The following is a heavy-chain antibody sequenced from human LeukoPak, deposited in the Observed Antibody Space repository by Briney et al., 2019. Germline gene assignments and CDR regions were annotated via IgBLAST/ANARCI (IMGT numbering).Heavy chain of an antibody. CDR1: GFTFDDYA. J-gene: IGHJ6*02. CDR2: ISWNSGSI. CDR3: ASDYTNYDLLTGYYPDV. Sequence: GRSLRLSCAASGFTFDDYAMHWVRQAPGKGLEWVSGISWNSGSIGYADSVKGRFTISRDNAKNSLYLQMNSLRAEDMALYYCASDYTNYDLLTGYYPDVWGQGTTVTVSS. V-gene: IGHV3-9*03. D-gene: IGHD3-9*01.